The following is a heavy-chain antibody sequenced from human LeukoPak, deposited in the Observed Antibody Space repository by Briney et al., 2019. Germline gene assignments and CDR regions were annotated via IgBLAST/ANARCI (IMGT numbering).Heavy chain of an antibody. Sequence: SETLSLTCAVYGGSFSGYYWSWIRQSPGKGLEWIGEINHSGSTNYNPSLKSRVTISVDTSKNQFSLKLSSVTAADTAVYYCARVGATPVDYWGQGTLVTVSS. V-gene: IGHV4-34*01. CDR1: GGSFSGYY. CDR3: ARVGATPVDY. CDR2: INHSGST. J-gene: IGHJ4*02. D-gene: IGHD1-26*01.